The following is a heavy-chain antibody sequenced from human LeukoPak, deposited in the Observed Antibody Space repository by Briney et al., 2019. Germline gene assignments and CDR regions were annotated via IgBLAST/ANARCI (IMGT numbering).Heavy chain of an antibody. J-gene: IGHJ4*02. CDR3: ATQYSGSYLDY. V-gene: IGHV3-30*02. CDR2: IRYDGNNK. D-gene: IGHD1-26*01. Sequence: PGGSLRLSCAASGFTFSSSDMHWVRQAPGKGLEWVAFIRYDGNNKYYADSVKGRLTITRDNSKNTLYLQMNSLRAADTAVYYCATQYSGSYLDYWGQGTLVTVSS. CDR1: GFTFSSSD.